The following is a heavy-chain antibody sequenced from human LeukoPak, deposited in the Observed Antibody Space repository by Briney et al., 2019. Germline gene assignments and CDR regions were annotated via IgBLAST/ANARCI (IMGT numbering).Heavy chain of an antibody. Sequence: SQTLSLTCTVSGVSISSGGYYWSWIRQHPGKGLEWIVYIYYSGSTYYNPSLKSRVTISVDTSKNQFSLKLSSVTAADTAVYYCARDAIPAATPYYYYGMDVWGKGTTVTVSS. CDR3: ARDAIPAATPYYYYGMDV. CDR1: GVSISSGGYY. V-gene: IGHV4-31*03. CDR2: IYYSGST. J-gene: IGHJ6*04. D-gene: IGHD2-2*01.